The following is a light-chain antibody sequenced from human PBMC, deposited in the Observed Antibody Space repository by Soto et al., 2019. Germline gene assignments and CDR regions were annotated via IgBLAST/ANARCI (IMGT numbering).Light chain of an antibody. Sequence: IQLTQSPSSLSASIGDRVTITCRASQDISSFLAWYQQKPGKAPKLLIYAASTLQSGVPSRFSGSGSGTDFTLTISNLQPEDFATYFCQQLNSYPLTFGQGTRLEIK. V-gene: IGKV1-9*01. CDR1: QDISSF. CDR3: QQLNSYPLT. CDR2: AAS. J-gene: IGKJ5*01.